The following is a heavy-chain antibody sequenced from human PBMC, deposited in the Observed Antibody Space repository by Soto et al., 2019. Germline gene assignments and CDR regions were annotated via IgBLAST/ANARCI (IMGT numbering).Heavy chain of an antibody. V-gene: IGHV1-2*02. CDR1: GYTFTGYY. J-gene: IGHJ4*02. CDR3: ATTGNFGSGTSFRVDY. CDR2: INPNSGGT. Sequence: VASVKVSCKASGYTFTGYYVHWVRQAPGQGLEWMGWINPNSGGTIYPQKFQGRVTMTRDTSISTAYMELSSLTFDDTAVYYCATTGNFGSGTSFRVDYWGQGTLVTVSS. D-gene: IGHD3-10*01.